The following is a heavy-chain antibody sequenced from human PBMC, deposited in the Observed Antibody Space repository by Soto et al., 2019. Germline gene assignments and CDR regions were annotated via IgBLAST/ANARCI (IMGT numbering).Heavy chain of an antibody. J-gene: IGHJ4*02. D-gene: IGHD2-2*01. CDR3: AKDRGYCSSTSCSIMGNFDY. CDR2: ISGSGGST. V-gene: IGHV3-23*01. CDR1: GFTFSSYA. Sequence: PGGSLRLSCAASGFTFSSYAMSWVRQAPGKGLEWVSAISGSGGSTYYADSVKGRFTISRDNSKNTLYLQMNSLRAEDTAVYYCAKDRGYCSSTSCSIMGNFDYWGQGTLVTVAS.